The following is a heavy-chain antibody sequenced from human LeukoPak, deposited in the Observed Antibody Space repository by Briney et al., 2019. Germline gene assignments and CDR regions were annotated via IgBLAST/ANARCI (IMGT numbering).Heavy chain of an antibody. V-gene: IGHV3-30*02. CDR2: IRYDGSNK. CDR3: AKDLRSGWYFSFDY. D-gene: IGHD6-19*01. Sequence: GGSLRLSCAASGFTLSSYGMHWVRQAPGKGLEWVAFIRYDGSNKYYADSVKGRFTISRDNSKNTLYLQMNSLRTDDTAMYYCAKDLRSGWYFSFDYWGQGTLVTVSS. J-gene: IGHJ4*02. CDR1: GFTLSSYG.